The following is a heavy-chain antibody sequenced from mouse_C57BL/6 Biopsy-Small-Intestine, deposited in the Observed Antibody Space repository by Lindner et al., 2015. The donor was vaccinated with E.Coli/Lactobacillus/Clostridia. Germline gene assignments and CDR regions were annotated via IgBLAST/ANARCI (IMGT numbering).Heavy chain of an antibody. CDR1: GFNIKDYY. D-gene: IGHD1-1*01. CDR2: IDPEDGQT. CDR3: VPYYFGFAH. V-gene: IGHV14-2*01. J-gene: IGHJ3*01. Sequence: VQLQESGAELVKPGASVMLSCTASGFNIKDYYMHWVKQRTDLGLEWIGKIDPEDGQTNYAPKFQGKATITADTSSNTAFLHLSRLTPADTAVYYCVPYYFGFAHWGQGTLVTVSA.